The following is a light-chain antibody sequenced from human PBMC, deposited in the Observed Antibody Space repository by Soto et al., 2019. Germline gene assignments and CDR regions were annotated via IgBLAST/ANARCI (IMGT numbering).Light chain of an antibody. Sequence: QSVLTQPPSASGTPGQRVIISCSGSSSNIGRDTVNWYRQFPGTAPKLLIYSNNQRPSGVPDRFSGSKSGTSASLAISGLQSEDEADYYCAVWDDSLNGLWVFGGGTKRTVL. CDR3: AVWDDSLNGLWV. CDR1: SSNIGRDT. V-gene: IGLV1-44*01. CDR2: SNN. J-gene: IGLJ3*02.